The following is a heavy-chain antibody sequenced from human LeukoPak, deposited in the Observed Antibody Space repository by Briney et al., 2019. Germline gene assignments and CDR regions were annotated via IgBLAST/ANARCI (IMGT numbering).Heavy chain of an antibody. CDR2: INPNSGGT. CDR1: GYTFTGYY. J-gene: IGHJ4*02. CDR3: ARAVGYYYDYDFDY. V-gene: IGHV1-2*06. D-gene: IGHD3-22*01. Sequence: GASVKVSCKASGYTFTGYYMHWVREAPGQGLEWMGRINPNSGGTNYAQKFQGRVTMPRDTSISTAYMELSRLRSDDTAVYYCARAVGYYYDYDFDYWGQGTLVTVSS.